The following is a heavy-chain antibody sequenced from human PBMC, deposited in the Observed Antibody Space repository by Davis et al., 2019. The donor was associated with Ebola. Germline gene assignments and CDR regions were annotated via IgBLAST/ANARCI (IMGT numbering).Heavy chain of an antibody. D-gene: IGHD7-27*01. V-gene: IGHV3-7*01. CDR1: GFTFSSYS. J-gene: IGHJ3*02. Sequence: GESLKISCAASGFTFSSYSMNWVRQAPGKGLEWVANIKQDGSEKYYVDSVKGRFTISRDNAKNSLYLQMNSLRAEDTAVYYCARKNWGVDAFDIWGQGTMVTVSS. CDR3: ARKNWGVDAFDI. CDR2: IKQDGSEK.